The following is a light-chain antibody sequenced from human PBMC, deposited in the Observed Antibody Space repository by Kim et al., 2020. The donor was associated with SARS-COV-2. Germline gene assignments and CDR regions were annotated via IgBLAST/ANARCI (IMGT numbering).Light chain of an antibody. CDR1: RTVEIIY. V-gene: IGKV3-20*01. CDR3: QQYYRSPIT. J-gene: IGKJ5*01. CDR2: GAS. Sequence: SPGERATPPCGASRTVEIIYLAWYRQRPGQAPRLLIYGASNRPTGIPNRFSGSGSGTDFTLTISRLEPEDFAVYYCQQYYRSPITFGQGTRLEIK.